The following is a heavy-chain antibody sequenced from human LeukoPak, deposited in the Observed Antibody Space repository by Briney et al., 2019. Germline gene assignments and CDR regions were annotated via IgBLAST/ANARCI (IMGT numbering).Heavy chain of an antibody. Sequence: IGEINHSGSTNYNPSLKSRVTISVDTSKNQFSLKLSSVTAADTAVYYCARQPWIQLWLIDYWGQGTLVTVSS. CDR3: ARQPWIQLWLIDY. J-gene: IGHJ4*02. CDR2: INHSGST. D-gene: IGHD5-18*01. V-gene: IGHV4-34*01.